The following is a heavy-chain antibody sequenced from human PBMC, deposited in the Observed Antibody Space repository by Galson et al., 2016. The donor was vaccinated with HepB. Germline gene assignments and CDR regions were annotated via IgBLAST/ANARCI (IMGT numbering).Heavy chain of an antibody. V-gene: IGHV3-15*01. J-gene: IGHJ3*02. Sequence: LRLSCAASGFTFRNAWMGWVRQAPGKGLEWVGRIKSKSDGGTADYAAPVKGRFTISRDDSKNTLYLQMNRLKTDDTAVYYCTTEQMGYVPHAFDIWGQGTMVAVSS. D-gene: IGHD3-16*01. CDR1: GFTFRNAW. CDR2: IKSKSDGGTA. CDR3: TTEQMGYVPHAFDI.